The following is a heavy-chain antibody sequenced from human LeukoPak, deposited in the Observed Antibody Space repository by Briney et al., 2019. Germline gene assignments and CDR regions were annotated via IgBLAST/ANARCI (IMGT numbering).Heavy chain of an antibody. J-gene: IGHJ4*02. CDR3: ARYAEYAVSTPCY. Sequence: GSLRLSCAASGFTFSSYGMHWVRQAPGKGLEWVAVLSYDGNYKYYADSVKGRFAISRDNSENTQYLQMNSLRAEDTAVYYCARYAEYAVSTPCYWGQGTLVTVSA. CDR2: LSYDGNYK. CDR1: GFTFSSYG. D-gene: IGHD2-8*01. V-gene: IGHV3-30*03.